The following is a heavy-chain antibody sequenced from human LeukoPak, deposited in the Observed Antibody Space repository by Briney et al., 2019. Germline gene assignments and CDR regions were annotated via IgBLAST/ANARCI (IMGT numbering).Heavy chain of an antibody. D-gene: IGHD6-19*01. Sequence: PSETLSLTCNVSGDPLNDNLYYWGWIRQSPGKGLEWIGAFYSSGSTSSHSSLKSRVTISVDTSRTQLSLKLDSVTDTDTAVYYCVRDRRFDSACFDSWGPGILVTVSS. CDR2: FYSSGST. V-gene: IGHV4-39*07. CDR3: VRDRRFDSACFDS. J-gene: IGHJ4*02. CDR1: GDPLNDNLYY.